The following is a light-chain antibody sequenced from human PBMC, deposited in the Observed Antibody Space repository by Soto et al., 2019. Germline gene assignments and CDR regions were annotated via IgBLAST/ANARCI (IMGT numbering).Light chain of an antibody. CDR3: QQRSNRPPT. J-gene: IGKJ4*01. Sequence: EIVLTPSPAPLSLSPGERATLSCRASPSIYHYLAWYQQKPGQAPRLLIYDSSNRATGIPARFSGSWSGTDFSHTISRLEPEDFAVYYCQQRSNRPPTFGGGTKVEIK. V-gene: IGKV3-11*01. CDR1: PSIYHY. CDR2: DSS.